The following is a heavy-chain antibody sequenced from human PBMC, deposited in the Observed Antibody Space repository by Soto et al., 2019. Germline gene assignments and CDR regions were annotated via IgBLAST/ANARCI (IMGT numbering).Heavy chain of an antibody. CDR1: GFTFNSYG. D-gene: IGHD6-19*01. J-gene: IGHJ6*02. V-gene: IGHV3-33*01. Sequence: QIQLVESGGGVVQPGRPLRLSCTASGFTFNSYGFNWVRQAPGKGLEWVAVIWYDGNTKYYADSVKGRFTISRDNLKNTLYLQMHSLTAEDTAVYYCARPLVAPVAGPYYYGMDVWGQGTTVTVSS. CDR2: IWYDGNTK. CDR3: ARPLVAPVAGPYYYGMDV.